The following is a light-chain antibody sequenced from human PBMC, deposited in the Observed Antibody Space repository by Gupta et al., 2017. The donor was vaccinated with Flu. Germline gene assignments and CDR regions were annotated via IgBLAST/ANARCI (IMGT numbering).Light chain of an antibody. J-gene: IGLJ3*02. V-gene: IGLV1-40*01. CDR2: GHP. CDR3: QSYDKRLHSRV. CDR1: IGSDYN. Sequence: IGSDYNVNWYQFLPGSAPQLLLYGHPNRPSGVPDRFSGSKSCNSSSLAITRLQLEDEGDYYCQSYDKRLHSRVFVGGTKLTVL.